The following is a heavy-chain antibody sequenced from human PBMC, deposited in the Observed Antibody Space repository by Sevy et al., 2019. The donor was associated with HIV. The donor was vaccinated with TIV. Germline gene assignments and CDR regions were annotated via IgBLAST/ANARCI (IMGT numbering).Heavy chain of an antibody. CDR3: AKARGLWFGDLYSFDY. V-gene: IGHV3-30*18. CDR2: ISYDGSNK. CDR1: GFTFNFHG. J-gene: IGHJ4*02. D-gene: IGHD3-10*01. Sequence: GGSLRLSCAASGFTFNFHGMHWVRQAPGKGLEWVSLISYDGSNKYYADSVKGRFTVSRDNSKNTLYLQMNSLRAEDTAVYYCAKARGLWFGDLYSFDYWGQGTLVTVSS.